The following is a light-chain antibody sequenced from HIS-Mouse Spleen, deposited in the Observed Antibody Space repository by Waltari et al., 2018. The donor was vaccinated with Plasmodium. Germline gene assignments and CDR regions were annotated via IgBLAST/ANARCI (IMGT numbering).Light chain of an antibody. Sequence: EIVMTQSPATLSVSPGERATHSCRASQSVRSNLAWSQQKPGQAPRLLIYGASTRATGIPARFSGSGSGTEFTLTISSLQSEDFAVYYCQQYNNWPAWTFGQGTKVEIK. CDR3: QQYNNWPAWT. V-gene: IGKV3-15*01. J-gene: IGKJ1*01. CDR2: GAS. CDR1: QSVRSN.